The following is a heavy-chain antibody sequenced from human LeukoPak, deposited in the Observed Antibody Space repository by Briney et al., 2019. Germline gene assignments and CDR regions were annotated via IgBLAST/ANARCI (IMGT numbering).Heavy chain of an antibody. CDR3: ARVRRVAALDY. D-gene: IGHD6-13*01. CDR2: ISSSSSYI. V-gene: IGHV3-21*01. J-gene: IGHJ4*02. CDR1: GFTFSSYS. Sequence: GGSLRLSCVASGFTFSSYSMNWVRQAPGKGLEWVSSISSSSSYIYYADSVKGRFTISRDNAKNSLYLQMNSLRAEDTAVYYCARVRRVAALDYWGQGTLVTVSS.